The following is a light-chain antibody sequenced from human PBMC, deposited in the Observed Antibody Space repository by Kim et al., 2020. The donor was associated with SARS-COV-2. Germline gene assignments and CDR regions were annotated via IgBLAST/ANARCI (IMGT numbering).Light chain of an antibody. Sequence: GHSITISCTGTSSDVGTYNHVSWYQQHPGTAPKLMIYEVTKRPSGVSNRFSGSKSGNTASLTISGLQAEDESDYYCCSYTSGSTRVFGGGTQLTVL. J-gene: IGLJ3*02. CDR2: EVT. CDR3: CSYTSGSTRV. V-gene: IGLV2-14*01. CDR1: SSDVGTYNH.